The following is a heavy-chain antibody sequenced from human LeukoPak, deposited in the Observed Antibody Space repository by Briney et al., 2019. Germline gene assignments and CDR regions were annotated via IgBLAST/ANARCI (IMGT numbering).Heavy chain of an antibody. D-gene: IGHD4-17*01. CDR2: ISSSGSTI. Sequence: PGGSLRLSCAAPGFTFSDYYMNWIRQAPGKGLEWVSYISSSGSTIYYADSVKGRFTISRDNAKNSLYLQMNSLRADDMAVYYCARDSGDYYFDYWGQGTLVTVSS. CDR1: GFTFSDYY. V-gene: IGHV3-11*01. CDR3: ARDSGDYYFDY. J-gene: IGHJ4*02.